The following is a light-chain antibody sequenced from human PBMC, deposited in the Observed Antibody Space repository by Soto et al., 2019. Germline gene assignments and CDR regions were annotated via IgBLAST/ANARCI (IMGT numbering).Light chain of an antibody. CDR2: DAS. J-gene: IGKJ2*01. CDR1: QSISSSY. Sequence: DIVLTQSPGTLSLSPGERATLSCRASQSISSSYLAWYQQKPGQAPRLLIYDASSRATGIPDRFSGSGSGTDFTLTISSLEPEDFAVYYCQQYGSSLLYTFGQGTKLEIK. V-gene: IGKV3-20*01. CDR3: QQYGSSLLYT.